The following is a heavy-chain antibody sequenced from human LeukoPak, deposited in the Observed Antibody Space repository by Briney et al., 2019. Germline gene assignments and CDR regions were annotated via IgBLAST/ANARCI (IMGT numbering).Heavy chain of an antibody. V-gene: IGHV4-59*01. Sequence: SETLSLTCNVSGGSIRSYYWSWIRQPPGKGLEYIGYIYYSGSTNYNPSLKSRVTISVDTSKNQFSLKLSSVTAADTAVHYCASYIAARFDYWGPGTLVTVSS. D-gene: IGHD6-6*01. J-gene: IGHJ4*02. CDR3: ASYIAARFDY. CDR2: IYYSGST. CDR1: GGSIRSYY.